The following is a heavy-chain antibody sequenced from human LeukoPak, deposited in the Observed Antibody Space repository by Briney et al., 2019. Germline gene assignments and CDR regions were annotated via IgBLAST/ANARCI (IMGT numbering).Heavy chain of an antibody. CDR2: ISPITGGT. CDR3: AREVGSGTFDI. J-gene: IGHJ3*02. Sequence: GASVKVSCKASAYSFTDHYVHWVRQAPGEGLEWMGWISPITGGTIYAQKFQGRVTMTRDTSIITAYMELSKLRSDDTAFYYCAREVGSGTFDIWGQGTMVTVSS. V-gene: IGHV1-2*02. CDR1: AYSFTDHY. D-gene: IGHD6-25*01.